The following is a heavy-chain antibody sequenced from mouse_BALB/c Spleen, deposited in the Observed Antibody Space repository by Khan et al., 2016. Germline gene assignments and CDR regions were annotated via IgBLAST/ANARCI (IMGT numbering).Heavy chain of an antibody. J-gene: IGHJ2*01. Sequence: QIQLVQSGPELKKPGETVKISCKASGYTFTNYGMNWVKQAPGKGLKWMGWINTYTGEPTYADDFKGRFAFSLETSASTAYLQINNLKNEDTATYFCASGSNYEDYFDYWGQGTMLTVSS. CDR3: ASGSNYEDYFDY. CDR2: INTYTGEP. CDR1: GYTFTNYG. V-gene: IGHV9-3-1*01. D-gene: IGHD2-5*01.